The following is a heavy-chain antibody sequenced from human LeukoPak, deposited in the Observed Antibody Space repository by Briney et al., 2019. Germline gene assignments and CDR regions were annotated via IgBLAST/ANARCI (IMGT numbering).Heavy chain of an antibody. CDR1: GFTFSSYG. CDR3: AKDDRWLQFCC. D-gene: IGHD5-24*01. CDR2: ISGSGGST. Sequence: RPGGSLRLSCAASGFTFSSYGMSWVRQAPGKGLEWVSGISGSGGSTYYADSVKGRFTISRDNSKNTLYLQMNSLRAEDTAVYYCAKDDRWLQFCCWGQGTLVTVSA. V-gene: IGHV3-23*01. J-gene: IGHJ4*02.